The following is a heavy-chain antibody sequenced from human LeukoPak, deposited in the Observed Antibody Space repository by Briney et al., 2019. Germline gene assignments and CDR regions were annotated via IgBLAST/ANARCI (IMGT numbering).Heavy chain of an antibody. D-gene: IGHD3-22*01. V-gene: IGHV1-8*01. Sequence: GASVKVSCKASGYTFTSYDINWVRQATGQGLEWVGWMNPNSGNTGYAQKFQGRVTMTRNTSISTAYMELSSLRSEDTAVYYCARDRYYYDSSGYYFQSNYYYYMDVWGKGTTVTVSS. CDR1: GYTFTSYD. CDR3: ARDRYYYDSSGYYFQSNYYYYMDV. J-gene: IGHJ6*03. CDR2: MNPNSGNT.